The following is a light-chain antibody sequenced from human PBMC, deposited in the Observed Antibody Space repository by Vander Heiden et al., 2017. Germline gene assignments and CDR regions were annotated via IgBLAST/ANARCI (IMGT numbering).Light chain of an antibody. V-gene: IGKV4-1*01. J-gene: IGKJ4*01. CDR2: WAS. CDR1: QSVLYSSNNKDY. Sequence: DIVMTRSPDSLAVSLGERATINCKSSQSVLYSSNNKDYLAWYQQKPGQPPKLLIYWASTRESGVPGRFSGSGSGTDFTLTIGSLQAEDVAVYYCQQYYSTPLTFGGGTKVEIK. CDR3: QQYYSTPLT.